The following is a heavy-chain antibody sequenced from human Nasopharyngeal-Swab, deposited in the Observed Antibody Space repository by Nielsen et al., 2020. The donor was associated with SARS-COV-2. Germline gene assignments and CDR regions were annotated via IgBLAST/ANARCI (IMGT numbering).Heavy chain of an antibody. CDR1: GFTFSSYG. Sequence: GESLKSSGAASGFTFSSYGMSWGRQAPGKGLEWVSAISGSGDNTYYADSVKGRFTISRDNSKNTLYLQMNSLRVEDTAVYYCATNSSSWGGFDYWGQGTLVTVSS. D-gene: IGHD6-13*01. V-gene: IGHV3-23*01. CDR2: ISGSGDNT. J-gene: IGHJ4*02. CDR3: ATNSSSWGGFDY.